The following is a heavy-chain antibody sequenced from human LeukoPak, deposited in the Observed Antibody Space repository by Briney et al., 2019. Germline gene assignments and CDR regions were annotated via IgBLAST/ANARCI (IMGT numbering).Heavy chain of an antibody. Sequence: GASVKVSCKASGYTFTSYGISWVRQAPGQGLEWMGWINTNAGNPTYAQGFTGRFVFSLDTSVSTAYLQISSLKAEDTAVYYCARGDWLVDYWGQGTLVTVSS. CDR3: ARGDWLVDY. D-gene: IGHD6-19*01. CDR2: INTNAGNP. V-gene: IGHV7-4-1*02. J-gene: IGHJ4*02. CDR1: GYTFTSYG.